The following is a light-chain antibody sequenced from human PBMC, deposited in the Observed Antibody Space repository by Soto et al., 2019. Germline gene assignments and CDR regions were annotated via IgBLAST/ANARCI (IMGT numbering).Light chain of an antibody. CDR3: SSYTGSSIRL. Sequence: QSVLTQPASVSGSPGQSITISCTGTSSDIGAYNHVSWYQQHPGKAPKLMIYEVSNRPSGVSNRFSGSKSGNTASLTISGLQAEDEADYYCSSYTGSSIRLFGTGTKLTVL. J-gene: IGLJ1*01. CDR2: EVS. V-gene: IGLV2-14*01. CDR1: SSDIGAYNH.